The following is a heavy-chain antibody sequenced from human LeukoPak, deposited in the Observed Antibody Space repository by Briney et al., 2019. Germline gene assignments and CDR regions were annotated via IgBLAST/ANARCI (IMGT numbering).Heavy chain of an antibody. D-gene: IGHD6-19*01. V-gene: IGHV1-18*01. CDR3: ARDGVFRSIAVAGLDY. CDR1: GYTFTSYG. CDR2: ISAYNGNT. J-gene: IGHJ4*02. Sequence: ASVKVSCKASGYTFTSYGISWVRQAPGQGLEWMGWISAYNGNTNYAQKLQGRVTMTTDTSTSTAYMELRSLRSDDTAVYYCARDGVFRSIAVAGLDYWGQGTLVTVSS.